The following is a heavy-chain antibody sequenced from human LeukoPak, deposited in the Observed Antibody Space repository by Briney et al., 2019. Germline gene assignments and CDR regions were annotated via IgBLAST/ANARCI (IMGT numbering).Heavy chain of an antibody. V-gene: IGHV1-18*01. J-gene: IGHJ4*02. Sequence: ASVKVSFKASGYTFTSYGISWVRQAPGQGLEWMGWISGYNGNTNYAQKFQGRVTMTTDTSTSTAYMELRSLRSDDTAVYYCARVHRGDYAKNCDYWGQGTLVTVSS. D-gene: IGHD4-17*01. CDR2: ISGYNGNT. CDR3: ARVHRGDYAKNCDY. CDR1: GYTFTSYG.